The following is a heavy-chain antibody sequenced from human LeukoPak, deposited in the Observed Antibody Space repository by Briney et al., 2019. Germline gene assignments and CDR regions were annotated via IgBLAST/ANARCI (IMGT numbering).Heavy chain of an antibody. D-gene: IGHD3-3*01. CDR2: ISRNSGSI. CDR3: AKGGYYTDYYYYYMDV. V-gene: IGHV3-9*01. J-gene: IGHJ6*03. Sequence: GRSLRLSCAASGFTFDDYAMHWVRQAPGKGLEWVSGISRNSGSIGYADSVKGRFTISRDNAKNSLYLQMNSLRAEDTALYYCAKGGYYTDYYYYYMDVWGKGTTVTVS. CDR1: GFTFDDYA.